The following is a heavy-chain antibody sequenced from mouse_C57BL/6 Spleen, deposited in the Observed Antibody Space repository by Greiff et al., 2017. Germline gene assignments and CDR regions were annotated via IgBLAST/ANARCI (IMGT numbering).Heavy chain of an antibody. J-gene: IGHJ3*01. V-gene: IGHV1-15*01. Sequence: VKLQESGAELVRPGASVTLSCKASGYTFTDYEMHWVKQTPVHGLEWIGAIYPETGGTAYNQKCKGKAILTADKSSSTAYMELRSLTSEDSAVYYCTRSDSFAYWGQGTLVTVSA. CDR1: GYTFTDYE. CDR2: IYPETGGT. CDR3: TRSDSFAY.